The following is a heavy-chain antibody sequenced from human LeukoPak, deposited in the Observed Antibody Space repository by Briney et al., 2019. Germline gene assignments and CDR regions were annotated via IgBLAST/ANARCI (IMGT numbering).Heavy chain of an antibody. V-gene: IGHV3-33*06. CDR2: IWYDGGSK. J-gene: IGHJ6*03. Sequence: GGSLRLSCAASGFTFSSYGMHWVRQAPGKGLEWVAGIWYDGGSKYYADSVKGRFTISRDNSKNTLYLQMNTLRAEHTAVYYRAKDYGDFWSGYPTYYYYSYMDVWGKGTTVTVSS. D-gene: IGHD3-3*01. CDR3: AKDYGDFWSGYPTYYYYSYMDV. CDR1: GFTFSSYG.